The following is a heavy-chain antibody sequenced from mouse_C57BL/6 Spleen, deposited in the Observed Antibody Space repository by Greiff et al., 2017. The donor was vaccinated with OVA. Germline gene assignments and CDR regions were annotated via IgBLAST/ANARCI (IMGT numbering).Heavy chain of an antibody. V-gene: IGHV2-9-1*01. CDR2: IWTGGGT. CDR3: ARTSYDYDFPAYFDY. Sequence: VMLVESGPGLVAPSQSLSITCTVSGFSLTSYAISWVRQPPGKGLEWLGVIWTGGGTNYNSALKSILSISKDNSKSQVFLKMNSLQTDDTARYYCARTSYDYDFPAYFDYWGQGTTLTVSS. CDR1: GFSLTSYA. D-gene: IGHD2-4*01. J-gene: IGHJ2*01.